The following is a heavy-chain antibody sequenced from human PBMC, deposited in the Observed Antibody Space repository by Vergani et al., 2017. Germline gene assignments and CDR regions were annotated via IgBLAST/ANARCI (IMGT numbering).Heavy chain of an antibody. D-gene: IGHD2-15*01. J-gene: IGHJ6*03. CDR3: ARLRSKRGYSSGYYMDV. CDR1: GFTFSSYG. CDR2: IRYDGSNK. Sequence: VQLVESGGGVVQPGGSLRLSCAASGFTFSSYGMHWVRQAPGKGLEWVAFIRYDGSNKYYADSVKGRFTISRDNSKNTLYLQMNSLRAEDTAVYYCARLRSKRGYSSGYYMDVWGKGTTVTVSS. V-gene: IGHV3-30*02.